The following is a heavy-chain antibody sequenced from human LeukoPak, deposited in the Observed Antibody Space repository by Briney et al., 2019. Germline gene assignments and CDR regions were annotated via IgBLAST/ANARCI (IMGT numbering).Heavy chain of an antibody. V-gene: IGHV4-59*01. D-gene: IGHD3-9*01. CDR1: GGSISSYY. CDR2: IYYSGST. CDR3: ARAARYFDWMTGVYYYYYMDV. J-gene: IGHJ6*03. Sequence: SETLSLTCTVSGGSISSYYWSWIRQPPGKGLEWIGYIYYSGSTNYNPSLKSRVTISVDTSKNQFSLKLSSVTAADTAVYYCARAARYFDWMTGVYYYYYMDVWAKGPRSPSP.